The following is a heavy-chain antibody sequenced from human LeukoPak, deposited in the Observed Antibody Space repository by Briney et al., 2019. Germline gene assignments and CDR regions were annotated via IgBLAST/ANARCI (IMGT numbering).Heavy chain of an antibody. V-gene: IGHV4-59*12. D-gene: IGHD2-2*01. CDR3: ARGAYCSSTSCSDPSVTFDY. CDR2: FYYTGTT. CDR1: GASFNNNS. J-gene: IGHJ4*02. Sequence: PSETLSLTCFVSGASFNNNSWSWIRQTPGKELEWIGYFYYTGTTSCNPSLKGRVTLSVDTSKNQFSLKLSSVTAADTAVYYCARGAYCSSTSCSDPSVTFDYWGQGTLVTVSS.